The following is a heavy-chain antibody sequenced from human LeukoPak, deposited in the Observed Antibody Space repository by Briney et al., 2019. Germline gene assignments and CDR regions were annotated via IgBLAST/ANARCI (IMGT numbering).Heavy chain of an antibody. CDR1: GFTFSSNW. V-gene: IGHV3-74*01. CDR3: VRDLGGRSGH. CDR2: INEDGSTT. D-gene: IGHD1-26*01. J-gene: IGHJ4*02. Sequence: GGSLRLSCAASGFTFSSNWMHWVRQAPGKGLVWVSRINEDGSTTNYADSVKGRSTIFRDNVKNTLYLQMNSLRAEDTAVYYCVRDLGGRSGHWGQGTLVTVSS.